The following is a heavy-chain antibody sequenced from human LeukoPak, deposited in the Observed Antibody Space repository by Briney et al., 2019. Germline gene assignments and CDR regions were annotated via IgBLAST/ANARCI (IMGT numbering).Heavy chain of an antibody. J-gene: IGHJ2*01. Sequence: ASVKVSCKASGYTFTSYGISWVRQAPGQGLEWKGWISAHNGNTNYAQKLQGRVTMTTDTSTSTAYMELRSLRSDDTAVYYCARDYYSDSSASYWYFDLWGRGTLVTVSS. V-gene: IGHV1-18*01. CDR2: ISAHNGNT. D-gene: IGHD3-22*01. CDR1: GYTFTSYG. CDR3: ARDYYSDSSASYWYFDL.